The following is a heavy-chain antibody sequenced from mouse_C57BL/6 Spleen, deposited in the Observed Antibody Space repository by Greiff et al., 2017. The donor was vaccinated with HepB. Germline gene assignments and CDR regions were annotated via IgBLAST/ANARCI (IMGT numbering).Heavy chain of an antibody. Sequence: QVQLQQSGAELVKPGASVKISCKASGYAFSSYWLNWVKQRPGKGLEWIGQIYPGDGDTNYNGKFKGKATLTADKSSSTAYMQLSSLTSEDSAVYFCARSGGLRYFDYWGQGTTLTVSS. CDR3: ARSGGLRYFDY. V-gene: IGHV1-80*01. CDR1: GYAFSSYW. J-gene: IGHJ2*01. D-gene: IGHD2-4*01. CDR2: IYPGDGDT.